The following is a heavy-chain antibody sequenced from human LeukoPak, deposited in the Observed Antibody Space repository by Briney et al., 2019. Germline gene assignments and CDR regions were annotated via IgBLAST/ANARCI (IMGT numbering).Heavy chain of an antibody. V-gene: IGHV3-21*01. CDR2: ISSSSSYI. CDR3: ARLGAGYCSGGSCDGAFDI. Sequence: GGSLRLSCAASGFTFSSYWMSWVRQAPGKGLEWVSSISSSSSYIYYADSVKGRFTISRDNAKNSLYLQMNSLRAEDTAVYYCARLGAGYCSGGSCDGAFDIWGQGTMVTVSS. CDR1: GFTFSSYW. D-gene: IGHD2-15*01. J-gene: IGHJ3*02.